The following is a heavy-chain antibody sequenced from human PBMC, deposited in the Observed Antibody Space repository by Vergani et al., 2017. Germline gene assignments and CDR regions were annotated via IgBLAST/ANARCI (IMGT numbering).Heavy chain of an antibody. V-gene: IGHV1-46*01. D-gene: IGHD2-2*01. J-gene: IGHJ2*01. CDR1: GYTFTSYY. CDR2: INPSGGST. CDR3: ARDFIVVVPAAPPDWYFDL. Sequence: QVQLVQSGAEVKKPGASVKVSCKASGYTFTSYYMHWVRQAPGQGLEWMGIINPSGGSTSYAQKFQGRVTMTRDTSTSTVYMELSSLRSEDTAVYYCARDFIVVVPAAPPDWYFDLWGRGTLVTVSS.